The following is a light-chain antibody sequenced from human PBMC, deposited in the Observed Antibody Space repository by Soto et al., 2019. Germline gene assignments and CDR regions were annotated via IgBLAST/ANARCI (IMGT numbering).Light chain of an antibody. J-gene: IGKJ5*01. CDR3: QQYENSPIT. Sequence: IVLTHSPGIFSLSPGEIASLSFWASQSLSINFLAWYQQKPGQSPRLLIYGESSRATSIPDRFSGTGSETDFTLTINRLEPEDFAVYYCQQYENSPITFGQGTRLEIK. V-gene: IGKV3-20*01. CDR2: GES. CDR1: QSLSINF.